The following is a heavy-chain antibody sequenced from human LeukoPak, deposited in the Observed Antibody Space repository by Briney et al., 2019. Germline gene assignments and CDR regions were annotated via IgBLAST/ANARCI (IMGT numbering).Heavy chain of an antibody. CDR2: IYWDDGK. CDR1: GFSLTTSGVG. V-gene: IGHV2-5*02. Sequence: SGPTLVKPPQTLTLTCTFSGFSLTTSGVGVGWIRQPPGKGLEWLAIIYWDDGKRYNPALNRRGTITKGTSKNHVVLTMTNMDPVDTATYYCAHEYCIDGSCYIFDQWGQGTLVSVSS. D-gene: IGHD2-8*01. CDR3: AHEYCIDGSCYIFDQ. J-gene: IGHJ4*02.